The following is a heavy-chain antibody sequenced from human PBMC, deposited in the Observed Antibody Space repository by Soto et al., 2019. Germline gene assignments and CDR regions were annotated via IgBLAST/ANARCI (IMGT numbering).Heavy chain of an antibody. V-gene: IGHV1-18*04. D-gene: IGHD2-2*01. CDR3: ARDHLIVVVPAASPWFDP. CDR1: GYTFTSYG. CDR2: ISAYNGNT. J-gene: IGHJ5*02. Sequence: GASVQGSCKASGYTFTSYGISWVRQAPRQGLEWMGWISAYNGNTNYAQKLQGRVTMTTDTSTSTAYMELRSLRSDDTAVYYCARDHLIVVVPAASPWFDPWGQGTLVTVSS.